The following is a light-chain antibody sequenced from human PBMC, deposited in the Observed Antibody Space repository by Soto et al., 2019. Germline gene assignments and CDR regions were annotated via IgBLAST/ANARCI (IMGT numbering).Light chain of an antibody. Sequence: QSFLPKPASLSGSPGQSITISCTGTSSDVGGYNYVSWYQQHPGKAPKLMIYEVSNRPSGVSNRFSGSKSGNTASLTISGLQAEDEADYYCSSYTSSSTYVFGTGTKVTVL. CDR2: EVS. CDR3: SSYTSSSTYV. J-gene: IGLJ1*01. CDR1: SSDVGGYNY. V-gene: IGLV2-14*01.